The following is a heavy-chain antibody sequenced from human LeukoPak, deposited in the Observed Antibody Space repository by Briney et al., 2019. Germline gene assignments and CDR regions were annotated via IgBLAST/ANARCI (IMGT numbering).Heavy chain of an antibody. Sequence: GASVKVSCTASGYTFSSYDIIWVRQAPGQGLEWMGWISAYNGNTDYAQNLRDRVTMTTDTSTSTAFMELRSLRSDDTAVYYCARDSLPTYYYDTSGYPNYWGQGTLVTVSS. V-gene: IGHV1-18*01. J-gene: IGHJ4*02. CDR2: ISAYNGNT. CDR3: ARDSLPTYYYDTSGYPNY. D-gene: IGHD3-22*01. CDR1: GYTFSSYD.